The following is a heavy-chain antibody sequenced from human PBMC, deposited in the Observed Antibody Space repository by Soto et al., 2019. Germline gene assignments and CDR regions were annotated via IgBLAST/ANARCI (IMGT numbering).Heavy chain of an antibody. CDR2: IYTSGST. D-gene: IGHD3-22*01. Sequence: PSETLSLTCTVSGGSISSYYWSWIRQPAGKGLEWIGRIYTSGSTNYNPSLKSRVTISVDTSKNQFSLQLSSVTAADTAVYYCARDQRDSSGDLTCYYGMDVWGQGTTVTVSS. CDR1: GGSISSYY. V-gene: IGHV4-4*07. CDR3: ARDQRDSSGDLTCYYGMDV. J-gene: IGHJ6*02.